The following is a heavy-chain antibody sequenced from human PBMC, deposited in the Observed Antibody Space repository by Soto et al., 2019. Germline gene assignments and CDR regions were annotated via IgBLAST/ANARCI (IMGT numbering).Heavy chain of an antibody. CDR2: IWYDGSNK. CDR1: GFTFSSYG. V-gene: IGHV3-33*01. J-gene: IGHJ4*02. CDR3: ARWGIAAGDY. Sequence: QVQLVESGGGVVQPGRSLRLSCAASGFTFSSYGMHWVRQAPGKGLEWVAVIWYDGSNKYYADSVKGRFTISRDNSKNRLYLQMNGLRGEDRAVYYCARWGIAAGDYWGQGTLVTVSS. D-gene: IGHD6-13*01.